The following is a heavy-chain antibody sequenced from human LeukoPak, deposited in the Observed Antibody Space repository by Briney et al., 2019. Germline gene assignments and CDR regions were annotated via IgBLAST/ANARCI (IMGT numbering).Heavy chain of an antibody. CDR3: ARQGAAGKYYYYYMDV. D-gene: IGHD6-13*01. J-gene: IGHJ6*03. CDR2: IYPDDSNT. CDR1: GYNFPIYW. Sequence: GGSLQISCQGAGYNFPIYWIGWVRQMPGQGLEWMGIIYPDDSNTIYGPSFQGQVTISADKSINTAYLEWSSLKASDTAIYYCARQGAAGKYYYYYMDVWGKGTTVTVSS. V-gene: IGHV5-51*01.